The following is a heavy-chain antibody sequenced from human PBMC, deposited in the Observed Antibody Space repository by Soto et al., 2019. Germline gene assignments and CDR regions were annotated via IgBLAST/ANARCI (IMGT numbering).Heavy chain of an antibody. CDR3: ARPGSGYDVLSGHYFYYYHTTDV. V-gene: IGHV1-8*01. CDR1: GYTFTIHD. Sequence: GASVKVSCKASGYTFTIHDIHWVRQAPGQGLEWMAGLNPHCGKADYAQKFQGRLTMTADESTSTAYMELSSLRTEDTAVYYCARPGSGYDVLSGHYFYYYHTTDVWGQGTTVTVSS. CDR2: LNPHCGKA. J-gene: IGHJ6*02. D-gene: IGHD3-9*01.